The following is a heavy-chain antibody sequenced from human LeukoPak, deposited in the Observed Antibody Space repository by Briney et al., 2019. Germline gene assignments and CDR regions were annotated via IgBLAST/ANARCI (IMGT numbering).Heavy chain of an antibody. J-gene: IGHJ6*03. V-gene: IGHV4-4*07. D-gene: IGHD3-3*01. CDR1: GGSISSYY. CDR2: IYTSGST. CDR3: ARSHLYYDFWSGYYFGGLYYMDV. Sequence: SETLSLTCTVSGGSISSYYWSWIRQSAGKGLEWIGRIYTSGSTNYNPSLKSRVTMSVDTSKNQFSLKLSSVTAADTGVYYCARSHLYYDFWSGYYFGGLYYMDVWGKGTTVTVSS.